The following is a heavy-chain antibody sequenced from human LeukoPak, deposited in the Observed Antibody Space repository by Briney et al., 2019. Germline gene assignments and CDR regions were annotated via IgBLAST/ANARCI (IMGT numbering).Heavy chain of an antibody. CDR1: ALTFNSCG. D-gene: IGHD6-19*01. J-gene: IGHJ4*02. V-gene: IGHV3-30*02. CDR3: ASLAGSSGWFLAPNDY. CDR2: IRNDGSNS. Sequence: GGSLRLSCAASALTFNSCGMHWVRQAPGKGLEWVAFIRNDGSNSYYADSVRGRFTISRDNSKNTLYLQMNSLRPEDTAVYYCASLAGSSGWFLAPNDYWGQGTLATVSS.